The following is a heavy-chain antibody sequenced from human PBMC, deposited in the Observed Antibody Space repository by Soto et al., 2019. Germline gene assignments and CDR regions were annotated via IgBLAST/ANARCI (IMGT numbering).Heavy chain of an antibody. Sequence: QVQLVQSGGEVKKPGASVKVSCKASGYTFTTYGISWVRQAPGQGLEWMGWISAYNGNTSYAQKLQGRVTMTTDTSTSTAYMELRSLRSDNTAVYYCARVFFRLFAFDIWGQGTMVTVSS. D-gene: IGHD3-22*01. J-gene: IGHJ3*02. V-gene: IGHV1-18*01. CDR2: ISAYNGNT. CDR3: ARVFFRLFAFDI. CDR1: GYTFTTYG.